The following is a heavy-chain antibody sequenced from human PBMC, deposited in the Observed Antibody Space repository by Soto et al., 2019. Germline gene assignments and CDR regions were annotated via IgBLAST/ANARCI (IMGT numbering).Heavy chain of an antibody. V-gene: IGHV4-34*01. CDR1: CVSFIGYY. Sequence: TLFRTRAVYCVSFIGYYWRWIPKPTRKGLEWIGEINHSGSTSYNPSLKSRVSISVDTSKNQFSLKLSSVTAADTAEYYCARRFPGIRWFDPWGQGTLVT. CDR2: INHSGST. CDR3: ARRFPGIRWFDP. J-gene: IGHJ5*02.